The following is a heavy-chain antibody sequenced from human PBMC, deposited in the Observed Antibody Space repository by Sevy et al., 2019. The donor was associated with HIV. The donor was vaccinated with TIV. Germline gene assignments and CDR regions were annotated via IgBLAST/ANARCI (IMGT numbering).Heavy chain of an antibody. CDR1: GFTFSSYA. D-gene: IGHD3-10*01. Sequence: GESLKISCAASGFTFSSYAMSWVRQAPGKGLEWVSAISGSGGSTYYADSVKGRFTISRDNSKNTLYLQMNGLRAEDTAVYYCAKIPAFGENGWFDPWGQGTLVTVSS. CDR2: ISGSGGST. CDR3: AKIPAFGENGWFDP. V-gene: IGHV3-23*01. J-gene: IGHJ5*02.